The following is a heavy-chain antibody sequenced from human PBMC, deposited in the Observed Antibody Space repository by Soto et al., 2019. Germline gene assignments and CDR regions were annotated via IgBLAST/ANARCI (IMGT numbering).Heavy chain of an antibody. CDR1: GASINKNDYY. Sequence: SETLSLTCTVSGASINKNDYYWSWIRQTPGKGLEWIGYVYYSGSTDYIPSLKSRLSMSIDKSQNRFTLKLNSVTAADTATYYCARMSYFYDKWYFDLWGRGTLVTVSS. J-gene: IGHJ2*01. V-gene: IGHV4-30-4*01. D-gene: IGHD3-22*01. CDR3: ARMSYFYDKWYFDL. CDR2: VYYSGST.